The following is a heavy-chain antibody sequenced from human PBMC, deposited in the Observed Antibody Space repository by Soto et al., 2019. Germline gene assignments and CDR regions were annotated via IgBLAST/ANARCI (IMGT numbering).Heavy chain of an antibody. CDR2: INPNSGGT. D-gene: IGHD3-22*01. CDR3: ARDLRLPSITMIVPPSGPYYYYYYGMDV. Sequence: GASVKVSCKASGYTFTGYYMHWVRQAPGQGLEWMGWINPNSGGTNYAQKFQGRVTMTRDTSISTAYMELSRLRSDDTAVYYCARDLRLPSITMIVPPSGPYYYYYYGMDVWGQGTTVTVSS. V-gene: IGHV1-2*02. J-gene: IGHJ6*02. CDR1: GYTFTGYY.